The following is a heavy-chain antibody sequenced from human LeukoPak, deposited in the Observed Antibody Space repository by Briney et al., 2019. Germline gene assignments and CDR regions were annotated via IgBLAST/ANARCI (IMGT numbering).Heavy chain of an antibody. Sequence: GGSLRLSCAASGFTFSRYWMTWVRQAPGKGLEGVANIKLDGSEKFYVDSVKGRFTISRDNAKNSLYLQMNSLTAEDTAVYYCARVAEAGFDYWGQGTLVTVSS. D-gene: IGHD6-13*01. V-gene: IGHV3-7*01. CDR1: GFTFSRYW. CDR3: ARVAEAGFDY. J-gene: IGHJ4*02. CDR2: IKLDGSEK.